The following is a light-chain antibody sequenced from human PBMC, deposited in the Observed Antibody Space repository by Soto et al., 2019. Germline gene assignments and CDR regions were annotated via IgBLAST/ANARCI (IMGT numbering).Light chain of an antibody. V-gene: IGKV3-11*01. Sequence: EIVLTQSPATLSLSPGERATLSCRASQSLSSYLAWYQQKPGQAPRLLISDASNRATGIPARFSGSGSGTDFTLTISSREPEDFAVYYCQQRTKTVGQGTRLDIK. CDR3: QQRTKT. J-gene: IGKJ5*01. CDR2: DAS. CDR1: QSLSSY.